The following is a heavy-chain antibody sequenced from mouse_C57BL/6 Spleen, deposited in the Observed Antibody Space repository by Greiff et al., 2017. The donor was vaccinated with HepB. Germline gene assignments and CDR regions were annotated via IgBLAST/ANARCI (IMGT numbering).Heavy chain of an antibody. CDR2: IDPSDSYT. CDR1: GYTFTSYW. D-gene: IGHD1-1*01. J-gene: IGHJ2*01. CDR3: ARKDYGSSYGDY. Sequence: QVQLKQPGAELVKPGASVKLSCKASGYTFTSYWMQWVKQRPGQGLEWIGEIDPSDSYTNYNQKFKGKATLTVDTSSSTAYMQLSSLTSEDSAVYYSARKDYGSSYGDYWGQGTTLTVSS. V-gene: IGHV1-50*01.